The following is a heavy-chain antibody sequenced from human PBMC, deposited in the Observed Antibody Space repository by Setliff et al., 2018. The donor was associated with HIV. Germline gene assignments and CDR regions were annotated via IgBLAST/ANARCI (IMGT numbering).Heavy chain of an antibody. Sequence: PSETLSLTCAFNGGSFSGYYWMWIRQSPGEGLEWIGEINHSGNTNYNPSLKSRVTMSGDTSKNQFSLNLTSVTAADTAAYFCARGLGRGSGTYYNPPGYWGPGTLVTVSS. V-gene: IGHV4-34*01. CDR3: ARGLGRGSGTYYNPPGY. J-gene: IGHJ4*02. D-gene: IGHD3-10*01. CDR2: INHSGNT. CDR1: GGSFSGYY.